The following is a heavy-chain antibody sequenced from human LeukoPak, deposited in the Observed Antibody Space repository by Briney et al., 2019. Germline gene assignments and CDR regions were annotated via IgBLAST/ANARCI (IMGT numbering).Heavy chain of an antibody. CDR1: GFTFSSYA. Sequence: GGSLRLSCAASGFTFSSYAMSWVRQAPGKGLEWVSVITSGGNTYYADSVKGRFTTSRDNSKNTLYVQMNSLRAEDTAIYYCARGRGYRDYDRPLDYWGRGTLVTVSS. CDR3: ARGRGYRDYDRPLDY. J-gene: IGHJ4*02. D-gene: IGHD5-12*01. CDR2: ITSGGNT. V-gene: IGHV3-23*01.